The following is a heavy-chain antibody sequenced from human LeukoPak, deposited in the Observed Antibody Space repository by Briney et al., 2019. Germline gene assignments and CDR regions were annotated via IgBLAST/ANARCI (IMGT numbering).Heavy chain of an antibody. CDR1: GFTFSSYS. CDR3: ARDAYSGYGSDTGGNYSDY. J-gene: IGHJ4*02. D-gene: IGHD5-12*01. V-gene: IGHV3-21*01. CDR2: ISSSSSYI. Sequence: PGGSLRLSCAASGFTFSSYSMNWVRQAPGKGLEWVSSISSSSSYIYYADSVKGRFTISRDNAKNSLYLQMNSLRAEDTAVYYCARDAYSGYGSDTGGNYSDYWGQGTLVAVSS.